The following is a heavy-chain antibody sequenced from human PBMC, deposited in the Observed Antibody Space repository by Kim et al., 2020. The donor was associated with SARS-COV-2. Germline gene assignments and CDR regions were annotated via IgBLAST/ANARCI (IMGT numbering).Heavy chain of an antibody. CDR3: AKGSGNHNYGMDV. D-gene: IGHD1-26*01. V-gene: IGHV3-23*01. Sequence: AQAVKVRFTISRDNSKNTLSLQMNSLRAEDTAVYYCAKGSGNHNYGMDVWGQGTTVTVSS. J-gene: IGHJ6*02.